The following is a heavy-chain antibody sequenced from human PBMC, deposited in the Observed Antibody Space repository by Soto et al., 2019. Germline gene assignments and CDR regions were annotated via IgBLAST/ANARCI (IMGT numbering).Heavy chain of an antibody. CDR1: GFTVSSNY. CDR2: IYSGSST. V-gene: IGHV3-53*01. J-gene: IGHJ1*01. D-gene: IGHD3-10*01. CDR3: ARTPYYSGSGTLQYFQN. Sequence: GSLRLSCAASGFTVSSNYMNWVRQAPGKGLEWVSVIYSGSSTYYADPVKGRFIISRDNSKNTVYLQMNSLRAEDTAVYYCARTPYYSGSGTLQYFQNWGQGTLVTVSS.